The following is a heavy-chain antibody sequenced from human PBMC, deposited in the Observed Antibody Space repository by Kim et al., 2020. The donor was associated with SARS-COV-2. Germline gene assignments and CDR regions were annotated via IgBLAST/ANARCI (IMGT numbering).Heavy chain of an antibody. V-gene: IGHV4-39*01. Sequence: SETLSLTCTVSGGSISSSSYYWGWIRQPPGKGLEWIGSIYYSGSTYYNPSLKSRVTISVDTSKNQFSLKLSSVTAADTAVYYCARQRGSGSYDVDYWGQGTLVTVSS. CDR1: GGSISSSSYY. CDR3: ARQRGSGSYDVDY. D-gene: IGHD3-10*01. CDR2: IYYSGST. J-gene: IGHJ4*02.